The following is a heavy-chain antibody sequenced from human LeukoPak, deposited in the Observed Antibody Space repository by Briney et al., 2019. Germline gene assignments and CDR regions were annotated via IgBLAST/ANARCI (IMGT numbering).Heavy chain of an antibody. D-gene: IGHD6-13*01. CDR1: GGSISSSSYY. CDR3: ASHSSSWTWGGVRWFDP. J-gene: IGHJ5*02. Sequence: SETLSLTCTVSGGSISSSSYYWGWIRQPPGTGLEWLGSIYYSGSTYYNPSLKSRVTISVDTSKNQFSLKLSSVTAADTAVYYCASHSSSWTWGGVRWFDPWGQGTLVTVSS. V-gene: IGHV4-39*07. CDR2: IYYSGST.